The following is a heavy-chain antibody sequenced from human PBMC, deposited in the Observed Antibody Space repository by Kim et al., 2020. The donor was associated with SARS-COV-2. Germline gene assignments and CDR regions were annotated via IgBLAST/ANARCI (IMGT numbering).Heavy chain of an antibody. CDR3: AKDIDDGYSSTYEAFDI. D-gene: IGHD6-13*01. J-gene: IGHJ3*02. V-gene: IGHV3-9*01. Sequence: SVKGRFTISRDNAKNSLYLQMNSLRAEDTALYYCAKDIDDGYSSTYEAFDIWGQGTMVTVSS.